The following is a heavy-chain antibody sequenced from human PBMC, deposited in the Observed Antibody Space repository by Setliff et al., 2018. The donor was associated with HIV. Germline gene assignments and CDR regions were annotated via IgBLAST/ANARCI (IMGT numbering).Heavy chain of an antibody. CDR1: GDSISSHY. J-gene: IGHJ6*03. Sequence: SETLSLTCTVSGDSISSHYWSWIRQPPGKGLELIGYTYYSGSTSYNPSLKSRVTVLVDTSKNQVSLKLRSVTAADTAVYYCARAYGFSSSSHYYYYYMDVWGKGTTVTVSS. D-gene: IGHD6-6*01. CDR2: TYYSGST. V-gene: IGHV4-59*11. CDR3: ARAYGFSSSSHYYYYYMDV.